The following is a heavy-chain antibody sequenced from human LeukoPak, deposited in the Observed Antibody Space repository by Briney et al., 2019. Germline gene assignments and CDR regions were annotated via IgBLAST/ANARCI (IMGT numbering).Heavy chain of an antibody. Sequence: SETLSLTCAVYGESFSDYYWSWIRQPPGKGLEWIGKINHSGSTNYNPSLKSRVTLSVEKSKNQFSLKLSSVTAADTAVYYCARLRGYSGYGYYYYYYMDVWGKGTTVTVSS. CDR3: ARLRGYSGYGYYYYYYMDV. J-gene: IGHJ6*03. V-gene: IGHV4-34*01. CDR2: INHSGST. CDR1: GESFSDYY. D-gene: IGHD5-12*01.